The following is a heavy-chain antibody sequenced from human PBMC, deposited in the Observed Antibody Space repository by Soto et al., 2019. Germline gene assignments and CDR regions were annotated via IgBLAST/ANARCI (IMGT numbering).Heavy chain of an antibody. D-gene: IGHD3-10*01. CDR1: GASMSEYF. CDR3: ERDGYDGSGSPYPAY. CDR2: IYYLGST. J-gene: IGHJ4*02. Sequence: ETLSLTCGVSGASMSEYFWSWIRQSPGKGLEWIGYIYYLGSTDYNPSLKGRVTISVDTSKRQFSLRLTSVTAADTAVYYCERDGYDGSGSPYPAYWGPGTQVTVYS. V-gene: IGHV4-59*01.